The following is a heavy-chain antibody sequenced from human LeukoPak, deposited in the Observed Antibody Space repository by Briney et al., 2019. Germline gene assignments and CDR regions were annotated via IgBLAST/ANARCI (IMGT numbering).Heavy chain of an antibody. CDR1: GYTLTELS. D-gene: IGHD6-19*01. CDR2: FDPEDGET. Sequence: GASVTVSYKVSGYTLTELSMHWVGQAPGKGGEWMGGFDPEDGETIYAQKFQGRVTMTEATSTDTAYMALSSLRSEDTAVYYCATGAPPRIAVADTFDYWGQGTLVTVSS. CDR3: ATGAPPRIAVADTFDY. V-gene: IGHV1-24*01. J-gene: IGHJ4*02.